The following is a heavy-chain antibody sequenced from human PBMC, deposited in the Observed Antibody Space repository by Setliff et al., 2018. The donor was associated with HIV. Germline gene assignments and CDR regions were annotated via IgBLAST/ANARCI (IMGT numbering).Heavy chain of an antibody. V-gene: IGHV4-61*09. D-gene: IGHD2-21*01. CDR3: ARGRLMGSSVLFFDF. J-gene: IGHJ4*02. CDR2: VYSRGNT. CDR1: GDSFTTTSHS. Sequence: PSETLSPTCDVSGDSFTTTSHSWAWLRQPAGRGLEWIGHVYSRGNTDYNPSLASRVSILMSTSEIQFSLTLNSVTAADTAKYYCARGRLMGSSVLFFDFWGQGILVTVSS.